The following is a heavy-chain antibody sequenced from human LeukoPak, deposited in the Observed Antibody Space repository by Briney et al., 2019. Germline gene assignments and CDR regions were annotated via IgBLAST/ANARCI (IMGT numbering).Heavy chain of an antibody. CDR2: INHSGST. Sequence: SETLSLTCAVYGGSFSGYYWSWIRQPPGKGLEWIGEINHSGSTNYNPSLKSRVTISVDTSKNQFSLKLSSVTAADTAVYYCARDGDFWSGYRWFDAWGQGTLVTVPS. V-gene: IGHV4-34*01. D-gene: IGHD3-3*01. J-gene: IGHJ5*02. CDR1: GGSFSGYY. CDR3: ARDGDFWSGYRWFDA.